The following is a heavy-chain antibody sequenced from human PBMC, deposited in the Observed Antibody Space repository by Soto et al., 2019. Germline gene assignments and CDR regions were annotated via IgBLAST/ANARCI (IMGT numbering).Heavy chain of an antibody. V-gene: IGHV4-39*01. CDR1: GGYIDSSNFY. D-gene: IGHD3-16*01. CDR3: ARHGAWAPLDV. Sequence: QLQLQESGPGLVKPSETLYLTCSVSGGYIDSSNFYWGCIRQPPGEGLEWIGSTYYRANTYYNSSLKSRFTISVDTSKNQCSLKLNSVTAADTVVYYCARHGAWAPLDVWGHGTLGTVFS. J-gene: IGHJ4*01. CDR2: TYYRANT.